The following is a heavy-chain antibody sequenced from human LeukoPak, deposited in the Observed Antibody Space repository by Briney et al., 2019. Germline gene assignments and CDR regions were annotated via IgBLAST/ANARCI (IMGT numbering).Heavy chain of an antibody. Sequence: GASVKVSCKTVGHTFTNSDVNWVRQPTGRGLEWMGWLNPQSGNKGYAQKFQGRVTMTMNTSITTAFMELSSLRPDDTAVYYCAREVYARYYMGVWGKGSAITVSS. V-gene: IGHV1-8*02. CDR2: LNPQSGNK. D-gene: IGHD5/OR15-5a*01. J-gene: IGHJ6*03. CDR1: GHTFTNSD. CDR3: AREVYARYYMGV.